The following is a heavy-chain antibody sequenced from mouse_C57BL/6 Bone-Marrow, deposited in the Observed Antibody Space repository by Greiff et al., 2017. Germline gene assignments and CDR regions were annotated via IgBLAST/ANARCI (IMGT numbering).Heavy chain of an antibody. CDR1: GYAFSSSW. V-gene: IGHV1-82*01. CDR3: ARGAGYYLYAMDY. CDR2: IYPGDGDT. Sequence: VQLQQSGPELVKPGASVKISCKASGYAFSSSWMNWVKQRPGKGLEWIGRIYPGDGDTNYNGKFKGKATLTADKSSSTAYMQLSSLTSEDSAVYFCARGAGYYLYAMDYWGQGTSVTVSS. J-gene: IGHJ4*01. D-gene: IGHD2-3*01.